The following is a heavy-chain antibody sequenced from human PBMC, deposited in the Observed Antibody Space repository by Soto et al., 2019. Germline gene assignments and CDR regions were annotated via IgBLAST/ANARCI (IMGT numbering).Heavy chain of an antibody. CDR2: INPNSGHT. CDR3: ARGQVVNFGNWFDP. Sequence: QIQLLQSGAEVKRPGTSVKVSCQASGYTFTTYGIIWVRQAPGQGLEWMGWINPNSGHTNYAQNLQDRATMTTDTSTNTAYMELRSLRSDDTAVYFCARGQVVNFGNWFDPWGQGTLVTVSS. J-gene: IGHJ5*02. V-gene: IGHV1-18*01. D-gene: IGHD3-22*01. CDR1: GYTFTTYG.